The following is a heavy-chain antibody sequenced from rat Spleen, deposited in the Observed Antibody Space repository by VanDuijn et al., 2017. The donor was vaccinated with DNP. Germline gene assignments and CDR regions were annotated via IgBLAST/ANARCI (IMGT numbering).Heavy chain of an antibody. D-gene: IGHD1-5*01. Sequence: EVQLVESGGDLVQPGGSMKLSCAVSGFTLSYYGMAWVRQAPTKGLEWVASIPHSGVNPFYRDSVKGRFTISRDHAKSTLYLQMDSLRSEDTATYYCETQGIGTSPFAYWGQGTLVTVSS. CDR2: IPHSGVNP. V-gene: IGHV5-25*01. CDR3: ETQGIGTSPFAY. CDR1: GFTLSYYG. J-gene: IGHJ3*01.